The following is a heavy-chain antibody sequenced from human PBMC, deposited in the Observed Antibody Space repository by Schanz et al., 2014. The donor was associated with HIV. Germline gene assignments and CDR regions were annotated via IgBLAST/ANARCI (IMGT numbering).Heavy chain of an antibody. V-gene: IGHV3-23*01. CDR2: ISESGGRT. D-gene: IGHD3-22*01. J-gene: IGHJ4*02. Sequence: EVQLLESGGGLVQPGGSLRLSCAASGFTFSNYAMSWVRQASGKGLEWVSSISESGGRTYYADSVNGRFTISRDNSKNTLYLQMTTLRTEDTAVYYCAKPEYDSSGNSQSHFDYWGQGTLVTVSS. CDR1: GFTFSNYA. CDR3: AKPEYDSSGNSQSHFDY.